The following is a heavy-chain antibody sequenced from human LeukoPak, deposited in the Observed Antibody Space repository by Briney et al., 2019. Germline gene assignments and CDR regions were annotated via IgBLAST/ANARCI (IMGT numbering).Heavy chain of an antibody. J-gene: IGHJ6*02. CDR1: GYSFTSYW. V-gene: IGHV5-10-1*01. Sequence: GESLKISCKGSGYSFTSYWISWVRQMPGKGLGWMGRIDPSDSYTNYSPSLQGHVTISADKSISTAYLQWSSLKASDTAMYYCARPNYYYYYGMDVWGQGTTVTVSS. CDR2: IDPSDSYT. CDR3: ARPNYYYYYGMDV.